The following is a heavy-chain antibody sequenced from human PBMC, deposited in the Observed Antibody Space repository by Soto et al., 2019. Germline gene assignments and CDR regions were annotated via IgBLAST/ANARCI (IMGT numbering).Heavy chain of an antibody. D-gene: IGHD3-22*01. V-gene: IGHV3-23*01. CDR3: AKDQRELGYYDSSGYYELEAFDI. Sequence: GGSLRLSCAASGFTFSSYAMSWVRQAPGKGLEWVSAISGSGGSTYYADSVKGRFTISRDNSKNTLYLQMNSLRAEDTAVYYCAKDQRELGYYDSSGYYELEAFDIWGHGTMVTVSS. CDR1: GFTFSSYA. J-gene: IGHJ3*02. CDR2: ISGSGGST.